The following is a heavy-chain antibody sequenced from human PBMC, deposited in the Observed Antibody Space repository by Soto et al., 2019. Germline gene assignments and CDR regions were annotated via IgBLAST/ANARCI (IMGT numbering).Heavy chain of an antibody. Sequence: QVQLVQSGAEVRKPGSSVKVSCKASGGTFSRHAISWVRQAPGQGLEWMGGIIPIFGTANHAQKFQGRVTMTTDTSTSTAYMELRSLRSDDTAVYYCARDVAVTHYDYWGQGTLVTVSS. CDR2: IIPIFGTA. CDR1: GGTFSRHA. V-gene: IGHV1-69*06. J-gene: IGHJ4*02. D-gene: IGHD2-15*01. CDR3: ARDVAVTHYDY.